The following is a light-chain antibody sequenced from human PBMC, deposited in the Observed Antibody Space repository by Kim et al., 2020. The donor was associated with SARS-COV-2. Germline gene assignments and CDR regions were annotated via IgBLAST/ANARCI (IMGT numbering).Light chain of an antibody. CDR2: KVS. CDR1: PSLGSRDGYTY. V-gene: IGKV2-30*01. Sequence: QPASISCRSSPSLGSRDGYTYLNWFQQRPGQSPRRLMYKVSNRDSGVPDRFRGSGSGTDFTLKISRVEAEDVGVYYCMQGTHWVGFGQGTRLEIK. J-gene: IGKJ5*01. CDR3: MQGTHWVG.